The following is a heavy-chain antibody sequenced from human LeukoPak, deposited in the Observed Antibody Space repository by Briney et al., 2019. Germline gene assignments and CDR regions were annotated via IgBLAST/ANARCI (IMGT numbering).Heavy chain of an antibody. CDR2: ISYGGSNK. J-gene: IGHJ4*02. D-gene: IGHD3-22*01. Sequence: GGSLRLSCAASGFTFSRYAMHWVRQAPGKGLEWLAFISYGGSNKYYADSVKGRFTISRDNSKNTLYLQMNSLRAEDTAVYYCVRSAFHAGSGNYYDYWGQGTLVTVSS. CDR3: VRSAFHAGSGNYYDY. V-gene: IGHV3-30*04. CDR1: GFTFSRYA.